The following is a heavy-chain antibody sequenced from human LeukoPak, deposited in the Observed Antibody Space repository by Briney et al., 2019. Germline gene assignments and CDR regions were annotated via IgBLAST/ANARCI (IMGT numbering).Heavy chain of an antibody. J-gene: IGHJ6*03. Sequence: SETLSLTCTVSGGSISSYYWSWIRQPPGKGLEWIGYIYYSGSTNYNPSLKSRVTISVDTSKNQFSLKLSSVTAADTAVYYCARHRSVRVGTTPSEYYYYVDVWGKGTTVTVSS. CDR1: GGSISSYY. V-gene: IGHV4-59*01. CDR2: IYYSGST. CDR3: ARHRSVRVGTTPSEYYYYVDV. D-gene: IGHD1-26*01.